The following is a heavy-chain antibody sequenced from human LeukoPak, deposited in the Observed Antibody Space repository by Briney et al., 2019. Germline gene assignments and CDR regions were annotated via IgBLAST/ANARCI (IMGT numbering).Heavy chain of an antibody. Sequence: GGSLRLSCAASGFTFSSHSMNWVRQAPGKGLEWVSYISSSGSTIYYADSVKGRFSISRDNAKNSLHLQMNSLRAEDTAVYYCARTRITMIVGLASRFDYWGQGTLVTVSS. CDR2: ISSSGSTI. CDR3: ARTRITMIVGLASRFDY. J-gene: IGHJ4*02. CDR1: GFTFSSHS. D-gene: IGHD3-22*01. V-gene: IGHV3-48*01.